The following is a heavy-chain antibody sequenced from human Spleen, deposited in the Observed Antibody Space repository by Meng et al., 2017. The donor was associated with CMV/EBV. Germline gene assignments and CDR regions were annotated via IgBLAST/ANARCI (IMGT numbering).Heavy chain of an antibody. D-gene: IGHD2-2*01. J-gene: IGHJ5*02. Sequence: GGSLRLSCAASGFTFRNYAVHWVRQAPGKGLEWVAVISYDGSNKYYADSLRSRFTISRDNSKNTLYLQMNSLRPEDTAVYYCARGGRYCLETSCLNWFDPWGQGTLVTVSS. CDR2: ISYDGSNK. CDR3: ARGGRYCLETSCLNWFDP. CDR1: GFTFRNYA. V-gene: IGHV3-30*04.